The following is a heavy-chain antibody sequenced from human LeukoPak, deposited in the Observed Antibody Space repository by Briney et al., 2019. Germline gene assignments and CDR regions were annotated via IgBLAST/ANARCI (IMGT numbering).Heavy chain of an antibody. D-gene: IGHD3-10*01. V-gene: IGHV4-4*07. J-gene: IGHJ6*03. CDR1: GGSISNYY. CDR3: ARNYGSGILYYYYMDV. Sequence: SETLSLTCTVSGGSISNYYWTWIRQPAGKGLEWIGRIYTSGSTNYNPSLKSRVTMSVDTSKNQFSLKLSSVTAADTAVYYCARNYGSGILYYYYMDVWGKGTTVTVSS. CDR2: IYTSGST.